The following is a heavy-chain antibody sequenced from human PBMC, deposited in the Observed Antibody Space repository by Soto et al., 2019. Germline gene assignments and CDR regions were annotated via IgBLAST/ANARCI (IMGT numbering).Heavy chain of an antibody. CDR1: GDSITRSGFY. J-gene: IGHJ4*02. CDR3: ARIRGVDTHGFDC. V-gene: IGHV4-39*01. CDR2: MYHTGST. Sequence: QLHLHESGPGLVKPSETLSLSCSVSGDSITRSGFYWAWIRGPPGKELEWIGSMYHTGSTYYKPSRESRRTMSVDTSKSQFSARLTSKTAADAGVYFSARIRGVDTHGFDCWGQGARVTVS.